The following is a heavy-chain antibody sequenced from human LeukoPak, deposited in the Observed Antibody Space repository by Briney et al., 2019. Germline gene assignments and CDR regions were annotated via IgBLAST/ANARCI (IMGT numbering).Heavy chain of an antibody. Sequence: PSETLSLTCAVNGGSFTGYYWTWIRQSPGKGLEWIGEMNQSGGIDYNPSLKGRVTMSVDTSKNQLSLSLSSVTAADTAVYYCARGGVAARCSSWGQGTLVIVSS. J-gene: IGHJ4*02. V-gene: IGHV4-34*01. D-gene: IGHD2-15*01. CDR1: GGSFTGYY. CDR2: MNQSGGI. CDR3: ARGGVAARCSS.